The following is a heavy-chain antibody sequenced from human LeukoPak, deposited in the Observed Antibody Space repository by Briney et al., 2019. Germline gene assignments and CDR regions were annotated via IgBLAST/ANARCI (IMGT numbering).Heavy chain of an antibody. CDR3: ARGFAGYDTSDYAFSYY. CDR1: GYTFTNYD. D-gene: IGHD3-22*01. J-gene: IGHJ4*02. V-gene: IGHV1-8*01. CDR2: MNPNSGDT. Sequence: ASVKVSCKAPGYTFTNYDLTWVRQATGQGLEWMGWMNPNSGDTGYAQKFQGRLTMTRDTSISTAYMELSSLRSEDTAVYYCARGFAGYDTSDYAFSYYWGQGTLVTVSS.